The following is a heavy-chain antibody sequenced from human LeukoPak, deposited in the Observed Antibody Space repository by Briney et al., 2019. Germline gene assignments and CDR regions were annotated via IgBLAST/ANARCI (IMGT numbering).Heavy chain of an antibody. D-gene: IGHD3-9*01. J-gene: IGHJ4*02. Sequence: SETLSLTCTVSGGSMSDYYWSWIRQPPGKGLEWIGYIYCSGSTSDNPSLKSRVTTSVDTSKRQFSLKLRSVTAADTAVYSCARVSAILTGYYSVRPGIAYWGQGILVTVPS. V-gene: IGHV4-59*01. CDR2: IYCSGST. CDR1: GGSMSDYY. CDR3: ARVSAILTGYYSVRPGIAY.